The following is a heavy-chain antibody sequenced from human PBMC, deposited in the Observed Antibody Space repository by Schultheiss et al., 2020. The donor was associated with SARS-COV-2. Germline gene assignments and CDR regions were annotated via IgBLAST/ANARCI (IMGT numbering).Heavy chain of an antibody. D-gene: IGHD3-3*01. V-gene: IGHV4-59*12. Sequence: SETLSLTCAVYGGSFSGYYWSWIRQPPGKGLEWIGYIYYSGSTNYNPSLKSRVTISVDTSKNQFSLKLSSVTAADTAVYYCARVVLRFLEWVDYWGQGTLVTVSS. CDR1: GGSFSGYY. CDR2: IYYSGST. J-gene: IGHJ4*02. CDR3: ARVVLRFLEWVDY.